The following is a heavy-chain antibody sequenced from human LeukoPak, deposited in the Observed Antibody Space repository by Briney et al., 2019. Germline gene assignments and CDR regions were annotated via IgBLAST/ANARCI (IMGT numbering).Heavy chain of an antibody. V-gene: IGHV3-30-3*01. CDR3: ARGGGSGSYDILTGYSNFDY. J-gene: IGHJ4*02. CDR1: GLTVSSDY. D-gene: IGHD3-9*01. CDR2: ISYDGSNK. Sequence: PGGSLRLSCAAYGLTVSSDYMSWVRQAPGKGLEWVAVISYDGSNKYYADSVKGRFTISRDNSKNTLYLQMNSLRAEDTAVYYCARGGGSGSYDILTGYSNFDYWGQGTLVTVSS.